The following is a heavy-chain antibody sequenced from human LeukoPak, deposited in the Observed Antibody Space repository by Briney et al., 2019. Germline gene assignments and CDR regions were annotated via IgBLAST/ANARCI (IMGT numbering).Heavy chain of an antibody. CDR2: IYVDGRTT. V-gene: IGHV3-74*01. CDR1: GFNFSNYW. Sequence: GGSLRLSCVASGFNFSNYWMHWVRQPPGKGLVWVSRIYVDGRTTNYADSVKGRFTISRDNAKNTVYLEMNSLSVEDTATYYCIRDFRSADLWGQGTLVTVTS. J-gene: IGHJ5*02. CDR3: IRDFRSADL.